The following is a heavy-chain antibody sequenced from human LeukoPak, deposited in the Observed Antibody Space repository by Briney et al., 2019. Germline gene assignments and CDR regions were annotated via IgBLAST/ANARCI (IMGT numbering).Heavy chain of an antibody. CDR3: ARYYYDSSGYMICDY. Sequence: PSQTLSLTCTVSGGSISSGDYYWGWIRQPPGKGLEWIGYIYYSGSTYSNPSLKSRVTISVDTSKKQFSLKLSSVTAAETAVYYCARYYYDSSGYMICDYWGQGTLVTVSS. CDR2: IYYSGST. CDR1: GGSISSGDYY. V-gene: IGHV4-30-4*01. J-gene: IGHJ4*02. D-gene: IGHD3-22*01.